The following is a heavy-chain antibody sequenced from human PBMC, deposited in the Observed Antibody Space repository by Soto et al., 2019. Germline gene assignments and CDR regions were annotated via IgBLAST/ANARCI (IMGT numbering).Heavy chain of an antibody. CDR3: ASTPATHSYYYYYYGMDV. Sequence: QVQLVQSGAEVKKPGSSVKVSCKASGGTFSSYAISWVRQAPGQGLEWMGGIIPIFGTANYAQKFQGRVTIPADEXTXTXXMELSSRSSEATAVYYCASTPATHSYYYYYYGMDVWGQGTTVTVSS. CDR2: IIPIFGTA. D-gene: IGHD2-2*01. J-gene: IGHJ6*02. V-gene: IGHV1-69*12. CDR1: GGTFSSYA.